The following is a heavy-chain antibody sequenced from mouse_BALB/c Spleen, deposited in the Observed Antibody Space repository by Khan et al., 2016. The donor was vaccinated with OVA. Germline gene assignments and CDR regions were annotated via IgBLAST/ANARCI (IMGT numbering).Heavy chain of an antibody. CDR1: GYTFTSYD. CDR2: IFPGDDST. CDR3: SRNYYGGLLYWYCDV. V-gene: IGHV1S56*01. D-gene: IGHD1-1*01. Sequence: QVQLQQSGAELVKPGASVKLSCKASGYTFTSYDINWVRQRPEQGLEWIGWIFPGDDSTKYNEKFKGKATLTSDKSSSTAYMQLSRLTSEDAAVYFRSRNYYGGLLYWYCDVWGAGTTVTVSS. J-gene: IGHJ1*01.